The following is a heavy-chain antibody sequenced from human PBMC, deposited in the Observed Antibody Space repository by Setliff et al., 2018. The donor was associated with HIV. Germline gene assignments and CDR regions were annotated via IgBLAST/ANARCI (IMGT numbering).Heavy chain of an antibody. V-gene: IGHV1-2*02. Sequence: ASVKVSCKASGYSFTGYYMHWVRQAPGQGLEWMGWINPNSGGTQYAQKFQGRVTMTRDTSISTGSMELSRLRSDDTAVYYCARGKGVGDFDNWGQGTLVTVSS. CDR1: GYSFTGYY. CDR3: ARGKGVGDFDN. CDR2: INPNSGGT. J-gene: IGHJ4*02. D-gene: IGHD2-15*01.